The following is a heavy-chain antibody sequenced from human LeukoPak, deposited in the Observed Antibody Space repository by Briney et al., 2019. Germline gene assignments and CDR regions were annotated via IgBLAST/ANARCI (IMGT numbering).Heavy chain of an antibody. D-gene: IGHD3-3*01. CDR3: ASSSTYYDFWKVYMDV. J-gene: IGHJ6*03. CDR2: IIPIFGTA. Sequence: GASVKVSCKASGGTFSSYAISWVRQAPGQGLEWMGRIIPIFGTANYAQKFQGRVTITTDESTSTAYMELSSLRSEDTAVYYCASSSTYYDFWKVYMDVWGKGTTVTVSS. V-gene: IGHV1-69*05. CDR1: GGTFSSYA.